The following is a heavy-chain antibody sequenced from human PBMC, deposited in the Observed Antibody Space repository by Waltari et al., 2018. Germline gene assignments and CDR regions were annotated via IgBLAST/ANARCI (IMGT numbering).Heavy chain of an antibody. V-gene: IGHV1-46*04. CDR2: INPGGGSR. CDR3: AREELGYSSSWYDY. D-gene: IGHD6-13*01. CDR1: GYTFTSYY. Sequence: QVQLVQSGAEVKKPGASVKVSCKASGYTFTSYYMHWVRQAPGQGLEWMGIINPGGGSRSSARQLQCRVTMTRDTSTSTVYIELSGLRSEDTAVYYGAREELGYSSSWYDYWGQGTLVTVSS. J-gene: IGHJ4*02.